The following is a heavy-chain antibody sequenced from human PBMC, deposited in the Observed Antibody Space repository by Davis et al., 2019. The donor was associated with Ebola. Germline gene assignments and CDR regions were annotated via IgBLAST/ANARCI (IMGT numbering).Heavy chain of an antibody. D-gene: IGHD4-23*01. Sequence: ASVKVSCKASGYTFTSYAMNWVRQAPGQGLEWMGIINPSGGSTSYAQKFQGRVTMTRDTSTSTVYMELSSLRSEDTAVYYCARDLITVVTWYYFDYWGQGTLVTVSS. CDR2: INPSGGST. CDR1: GYTFTSYA. J-gene: IGHJ4*02. V-gene: IGHV1-46*01. CDR3: ARDLITVVTWYYFDY.